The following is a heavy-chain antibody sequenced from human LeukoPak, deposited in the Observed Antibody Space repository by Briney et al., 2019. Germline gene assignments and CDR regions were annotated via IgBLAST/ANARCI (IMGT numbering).Heavy chain of an antibody. CDR3: ARAGVGAIYYFDY. V-gene: IGHV3-33*01. J-gene: IGHJ4*02. CDR2: IWYDGSNK. D-gene: IGHD1-26*01. Sequence: PGGSLRLSCAASGFTFSNYGVQWVRQAPGKGREWVALIWYDGSNKYYADSVRGRFTISRDNSKNTLYLQMKSLRVEDTAVYYCARAGVGAIYYFDYWGQGTLVTVSS. CDR1: GFTFSNYG.